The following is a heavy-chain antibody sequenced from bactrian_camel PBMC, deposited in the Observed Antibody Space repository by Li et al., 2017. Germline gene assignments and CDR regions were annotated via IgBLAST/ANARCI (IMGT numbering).Heavy chain of an antibody. V-gene: IGHV3S10*01. Sequence: VQLVESGGGLVQPGGSARLSCVSSESAWSTYEMSWVRQAPGKEREGVAAIDSDGITNYADSVKGRFTISRDKANNTMNLQMNSLKPEDAAMYYCAAVRYGGSWYPLCRARSADFGYWGPGTQVTVS. J-gene: IGHJ6*01. D-gene: IGHD6*01. CDR2: IDSDGIT. CDR1: ESAWSTYE. CDR3: AAVRYGGSWYPLCRARSADFGY.